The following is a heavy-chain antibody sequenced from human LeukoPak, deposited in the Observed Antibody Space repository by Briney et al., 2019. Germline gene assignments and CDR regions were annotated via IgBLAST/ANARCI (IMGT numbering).Heavy chain of an antibody. Sequence: PGRSLRLSCAASGFTFSNYGMHWVRQAPGKGPEWVAVISYDGSNKYYADSVKGRFTISRDNSKNTVYLQMNSLRVEDTAVYYCAKCGYSGYLPETPLDYWGQGTLVTVSS. V-gene: IGHV3-30*18. CDR1: GFTFSNYG. CDR2: ISYDGSNK. J-gene: IGHJ4*02. CDR3: AKCGYSGYLPETPLDY. D-gene: IGHD5-12*01.